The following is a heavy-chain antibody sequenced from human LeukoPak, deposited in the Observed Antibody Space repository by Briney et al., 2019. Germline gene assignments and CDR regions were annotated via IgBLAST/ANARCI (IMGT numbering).Heavy chain of an antibody. Sequence: GGSLRLSCAASGFTVSSNYMSWVRQAPGKGLEWVSVIYSGGSTYYADSVKGRFTIPRDNSKNTLYLQMNSLRAEDTAVYYCARVLWYSSSWEPERHYGMDVWGQGTTVTVSS. J-gene: IGHJ6*02. CDR3: ARVLWYSSSWEPERHYGMDV. CDR2: IYSGGST. CDR1: GFTVSSNY. D-gene: IGHD6-13*01. V-gene: IGHV3-53*01.